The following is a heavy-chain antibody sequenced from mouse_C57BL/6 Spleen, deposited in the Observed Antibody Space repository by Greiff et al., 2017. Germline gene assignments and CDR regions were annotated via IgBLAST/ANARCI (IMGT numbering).Heavy chain of an antibody. CDR2: ISSGSSTI. J-gene: IGHJ4*01. CDR1: GFTFSDYG. Sequence: EVKVEESGGGLVKPGGSLKLSCAASGFTFSDYGMHWVRQAPEKGLEWVAYISSGSSTIYYADTVKGRFTISRDNAKNTLFLQMTSLRSEDTAMYYCATSYYGNFYAMDYWGQGTSVTVSS. D-gene: IGHD2-1*01. CDR3: ATSYYGNFYAMDY. V-gene: IGHV5-17*01.